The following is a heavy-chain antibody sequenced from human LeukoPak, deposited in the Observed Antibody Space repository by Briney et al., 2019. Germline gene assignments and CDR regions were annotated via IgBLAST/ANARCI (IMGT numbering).Heavy chain of an antibody. Sequence: GASVTVSCTASGYTFTNYGISWVRQAPGQGLEWMGWFSAYNGNTNYAQKLQGRVTMTTDTSTSTAYMELRNLRSDDTAVFYCARAGSLRLHPTFDFWGQGALVTVSS. D-gene: IGHD3-10*01. CDR1: GYTFTNYG. J-gene: IGHJ4*02. V-gene: IGHV1-18*01. CDR3: ARAGSLRLHPTFDF. CDR2: FSAYNGNT.